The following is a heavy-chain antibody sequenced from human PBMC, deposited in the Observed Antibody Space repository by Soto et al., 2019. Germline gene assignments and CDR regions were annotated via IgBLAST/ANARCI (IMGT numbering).Heavy chain of an antibody. J-gene: IGHJ4*02. CDR1: GGSVSSGSYY. D-gene: IGHD2-2*01. CDR3: ARVISSRDEYFDY. Sequence: SETLSLTCTVSGGSVSSGSYYWSWIRQPPGKGLEWIGYIYYSGTTNYNPSLKSRVTMSVDKPKNQFSLNLTSVTAADTALHYCARVISSRDEYFDYWGQGTVVTVSS. CDR2: IYYSGTT. V-gene: IGHV4-61*01.